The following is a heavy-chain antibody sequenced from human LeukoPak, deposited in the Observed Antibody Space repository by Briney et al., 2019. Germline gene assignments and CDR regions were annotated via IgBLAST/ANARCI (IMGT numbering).Heavy chain of an antibody. V-gene: IGHV4-39*07. CDR3: AREAWEQHLYYYMDV. CDR2: IYYTGNT. Sequence: PSETLSLTCSVSGDSITGYYWGWIRQPPGKGLEWIGNIYYTGNTYYNSSLKSRVTISLDTSKNQFSLKVISLTAADTAVHYCAREAWEQHLYYYMDVWGKGTTVTVSS. D-gene: IGHD1-26*01. CDR1: GDSITGYY. J-gene: IGHJ6*03.